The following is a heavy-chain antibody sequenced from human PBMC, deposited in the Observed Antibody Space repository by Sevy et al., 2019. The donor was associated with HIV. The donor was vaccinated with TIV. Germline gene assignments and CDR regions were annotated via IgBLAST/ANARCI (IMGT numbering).Heavy chain of an antibody. Sequence: ASVKVSCKASGYTFTSYGISWVRQAPGQGLEWMGWISAYNGNPNYAQKLQGRVTMTTDTSTSTAYMELRSLRSDDTAVYYCARAPYSSSWYDAFDIWGQGTMVTVSS. CDR2: ISAYNGNP. CDR1: GYTFTSYG. J-gene: IGHJ3*02. D-gene: IGHD6-13*01. V-gene: IGHV1-18*01. CDR3: ARAPYSSSWYDAFDI.